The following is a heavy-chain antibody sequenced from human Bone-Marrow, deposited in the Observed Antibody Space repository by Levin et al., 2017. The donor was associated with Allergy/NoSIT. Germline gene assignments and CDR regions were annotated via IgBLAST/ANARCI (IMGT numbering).Heavy chain of an antibody. CDR1: GGSVSSDTYY. CDR2: ISSSGST. V-gene: IGHV4-61*01. D-gene: IGHD4-17*01. Sequence: PSETLSLTCTVSGGSVSSDTYYWSWIRQPPGKGLEWIGYISSSGSTYYNPSLMSRVTISVHTSKNQFSLKLTSVTPADTAVYYCARDDYADFTGWAWGQGSLVTVSS. J-gene: IGHJ5*02. CDR3: ARDDYADFTGWA.